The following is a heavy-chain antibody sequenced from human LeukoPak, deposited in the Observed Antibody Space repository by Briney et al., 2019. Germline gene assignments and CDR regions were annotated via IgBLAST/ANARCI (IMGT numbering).Heavy chain of an antibody. CDR1: GYTFTSYY. J-gene: IGHJ4*02. CDR3: ARGMSGYISPLDY. CDR2: INPSGGST. Sequence: ASVKVSCKASGYTFTSYYMHWVRQPPGQGLKWLGIINPSGGSTSYAQKFQGRVTMTRDTSTSTVYMELSSLRSEDTAVYYCARGMSGYISPLDYWGQGTLVTVSS. V-gene: IGHV1-46*01. D-gene: IGHD3-3*01.